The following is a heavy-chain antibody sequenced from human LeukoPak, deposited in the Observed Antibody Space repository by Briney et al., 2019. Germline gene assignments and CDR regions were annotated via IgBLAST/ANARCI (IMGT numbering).Heavy chain of an antibody. D-gene: IGHD3-10*01. CDR1: GYTFTSYA. CDR3: ARTNLARFGELPLTIPEPNWFDP. J-gene: IGHJ5*02. V-gene: IGHV7-4-1*02. Sequence: ASVKVSCKASGYTFTSYAMNWVRQAPGQGLEWMGWINTNTGNPTYAQGFTGRFVFSLDTSVSTAYLQISSLKAEDTAVYYCARTNLARFGELPLTIPEPNWFDPWGQGTLVTVSS. CDR2: INTNTGNP.